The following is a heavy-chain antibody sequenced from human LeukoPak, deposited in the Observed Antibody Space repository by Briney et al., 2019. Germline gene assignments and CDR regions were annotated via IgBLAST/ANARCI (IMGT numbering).Heavy chain of an antibody. CDR1: GYTFTTYG. J-gene: IGHJ3*02. Sequence: ASVKVSCKASGYTFTTYGISWVRQAPGQGLEWLGWISGYNGNTNYPQKLQGRVTMTTDTSTSTAYMELRSLRSDDTAVYYCARDRKTTVTPLGAFDIWGQGTMVTVSS. CDR3: ARDRKTTVTPLGAFDI. D-gene: IGHD4-17*01. CDR2: ISGYNGNT. V-gene: IGHV1-18*01.